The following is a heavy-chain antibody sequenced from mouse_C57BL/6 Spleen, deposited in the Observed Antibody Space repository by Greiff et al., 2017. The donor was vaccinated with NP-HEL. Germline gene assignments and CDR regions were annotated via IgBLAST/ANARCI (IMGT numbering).Heavy chain of an antibody. CDR1: GFTFSSYA. Sequence: EVKLMESGGGLVKPGGSLKLSCAASGFTFSSYAMSWVRQTPEKRLEWVATISDGGSYTYYPDNVKGRFTISRDNAKNNLYLQMSHLKSEDTAMYYCARDDYYSNYFDYWGQDTTLTVSS. CDR3: ARDDYYSNYFDY. J-gene: IGHJ2*01. V-gene: IGHV5-4*01. CDR2: ISDGGSYT. D-gene: IGHD2-12*01.